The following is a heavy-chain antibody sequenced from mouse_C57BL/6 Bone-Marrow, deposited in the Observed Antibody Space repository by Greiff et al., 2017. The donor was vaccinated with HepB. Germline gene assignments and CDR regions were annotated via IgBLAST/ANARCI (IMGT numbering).Heavy chain of an antibody. D-gene: IGHD1-2*01. V-gene: IGHV1-74*01. CDR3: AIDGYYGPHFDY. Sequence: QVQLQLPGAELVKPGASVKMSCKASGYTFTSYWITWVKQRPGQGLEWIGRIHPSDSDTNYNQKFKGKATLTVDKSSSTAYMQLSSLTSEDSAVYYCAIDGYYGPHFDYWGQGTTLTVSS. CDR2: IHPSDSDT. J-gene: IGHJ2*01. CDR1: GYTFTSYW.